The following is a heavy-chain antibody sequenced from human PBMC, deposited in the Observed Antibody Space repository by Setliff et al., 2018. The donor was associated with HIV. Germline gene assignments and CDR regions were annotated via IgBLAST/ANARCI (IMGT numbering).Heavy chain of an antibody. V-gene: IGHV1-46*01. CDR1: GYTFTSYY. J-gene: IGHJ6*02. CDR3: ARFYSSSAYHYYGMDV. D-gene: IGHD6-6*01. Sequence: ASVKVSCKASGYTFTSYYMHWVRQAPGQGLEWMGLIHPSTGNTYYTQKFQGRVTWTRDTSTSTVYMELSSLRSEDTAVYYCARFYSSSAYHYYGMDVWGQGTTVTVS. CDR2: IHPSTGNT.